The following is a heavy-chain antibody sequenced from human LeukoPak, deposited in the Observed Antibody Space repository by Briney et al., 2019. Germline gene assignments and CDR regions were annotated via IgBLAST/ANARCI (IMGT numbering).Heavy chain of an antibody. D-gene: IGHD6-13*01. CDR3: ATGWQLIDF. J-gene: IGHJ4*02. V-gene: IGHV3-15*01. Sequence: GGSLRLSCAASGFTFSKAWMSWVRQAPGKGLEYLGRVKSKSEGGTTDYAAPVKGRFSISRDDSKSTLYLQLNSLKTEDTAVYYCATGWQLIDFWGQGTLVTVSS. CDR1: GFTFSKAW. CDR2: VKSKSEGGTT.